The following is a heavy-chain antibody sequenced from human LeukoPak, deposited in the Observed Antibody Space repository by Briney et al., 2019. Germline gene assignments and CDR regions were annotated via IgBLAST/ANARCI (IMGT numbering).Heavy chain of an antibody. CDR3: ARDSSSSSWYVGYYFDY. CDR1: GGSISSYY. Sequence: SETLSLTCTVSGGSISSYYWSWIRQPAGKGLEWIGRIYTSGSTNYNPFLKSRVTMSVDTSKNQFSLKLSSVTAADTAVYYCARDSSSSSWYVGYYFDYWGQGTLVTVSS. V-gene: IGHV4-4*07. D-gene: IGHD6-13*01. CDR2: IYTSGST. J-gene: IGHJ4*02.